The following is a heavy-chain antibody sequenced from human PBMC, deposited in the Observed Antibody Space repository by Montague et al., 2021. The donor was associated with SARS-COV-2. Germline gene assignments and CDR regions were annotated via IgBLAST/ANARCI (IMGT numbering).Heavy chain of an antibody. Sequence: PALVKPTQTLTLTCTFSGFSLISDGVGVGWIRQPPGKALEWLALIFWNDDKRYNSSLKNRLTVTKDTSKNQVVLTMTNMDPLDTGTYYCARSLLFSSPGDFDYWGQGTLVTVAS. CDR3: ARSLLFSSPGDFDY. V-gene: IGHV2-5*01. CDR2: IFWNDDK. J-gene: IGHJ4*02. D-gene: IGHD6-6*01. CDR1: GFSLISDGVG.